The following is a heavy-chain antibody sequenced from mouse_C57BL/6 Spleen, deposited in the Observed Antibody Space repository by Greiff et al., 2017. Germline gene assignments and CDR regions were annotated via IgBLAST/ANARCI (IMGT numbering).Heavy chain of an antibody. CDR3: ARGGTAQATYAY. Sequence: DVKLVESGGGLVKPGGSLKLSCAASGFTFSSYAMSWVRQTPEKRLEWVATISDGGSYTYYPDNVKGRFTISRDNAKNNLYLQMSQLKSEDTAMYYCARGGTAQATYAYWGQGTLVTVSA. D-gene: IGHD3-2*02. V-gene: IGHV5-4*03. CDR1: GFTFSSYA. J-gene: IGHJ3*01. CDR2: ISDGGSYT.